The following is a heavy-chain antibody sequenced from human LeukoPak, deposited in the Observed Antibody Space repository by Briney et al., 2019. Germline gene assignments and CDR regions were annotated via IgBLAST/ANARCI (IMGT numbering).Heavy chain of an antibody. CDR3: ARASNPWLQLT. D-gene: IGHD5-24*01. V-gene: IGHV3-7*05. CDR1: GFTFSNYW. Sequence: GGSLRLSCAASGFTFSNYWMIWVRQAPGKGLEWVGNIKQDGSVNRYADSVRGRFTISRDNAQTSLYLQMNSLRAEDTAVYCCARASNPWLQLTWGQGTLVTVSS. J-gene: IGHJ5*02. CDR2: IKQDGSVN.